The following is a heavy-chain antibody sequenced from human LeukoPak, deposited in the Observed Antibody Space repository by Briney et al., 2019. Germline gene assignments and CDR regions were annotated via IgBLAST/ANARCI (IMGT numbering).Heavy chain of an antibody. CDR1: GFTVSSNY. V-gene: IGHV3-53*01. CDR3: AKFGSAAARVDY. D-gene: IGHD6-13*01. CDR2: IYSGGST. Sequence: GGSLRLSCAASGFTVSSNYMSWVRQAPGKGLEWVSVIYSGGSTYYADSVKGRFTISRDNSKNTLYLQMNSLRAEDTAVYYCAKFGSAAARVDYWGQGTLVTVPS. J-gene: IGHJ4*02.